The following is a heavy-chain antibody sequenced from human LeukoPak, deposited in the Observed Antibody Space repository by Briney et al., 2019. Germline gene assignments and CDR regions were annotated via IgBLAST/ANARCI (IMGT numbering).Heavy chain of an antibody. CDR3: AKAQDNPYYYDPYYYGMDA. CDR2: ISGSGGST. CDR1: GFTFSSYA. V-gene: IGHV3-23*01. Sequence: GGSLRLSCAASGFTFSSYAMSWVRQAPGKGLEWVSAISGSGGSTYYADSVKGRFTISRDNSKNTLYLQMNSLRAEDTAVYYCAKAQDNPYYYDPYYYGMDAWGQGTTVTVSS. D-gene: IGHD3-22*01. J-gene: IGHJ6*02.